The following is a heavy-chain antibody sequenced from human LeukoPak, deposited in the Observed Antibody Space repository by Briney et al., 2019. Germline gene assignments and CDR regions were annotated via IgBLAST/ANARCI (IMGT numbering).Heavy chain of an antibody. CDR2: INHSGST. Sequence: SETLSLTCAVYGGSFSGYYWSWIRQPPGKGLEWIGEINHSGSTNYNPSLKSRVTISVDTSKNQFSLKLSSVTAAVTAVYYCARGRDCSSTSCYEHYYYYMDVWGKGTTVTVSS. J-gene: IGHJ6*03. CDR1: GGSFSGYY. V-gene: IGHV4-34*01. CDR3: ARGRDCSSTSCYEHYYYYMDV. D-gene: IGHD2-2*01.